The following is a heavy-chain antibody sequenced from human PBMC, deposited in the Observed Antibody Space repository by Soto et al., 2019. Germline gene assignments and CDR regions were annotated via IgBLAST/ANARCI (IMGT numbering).Heavy chain of an antibody. J-gene: IGHJ4*02. Sequence: QVQLVQSGAEVKKPGSSVKVSCKASGGTFSSYAISWVRQAPGQGLEWMRGIIPIFGTANYAQKFQGRVRIAAEESMSTADMELSSLRSEDTAVYYCARGADYYDSSGPSFDYWGQGTLVTVSS. CDR2: IIPIFGTA. CDR3: ARGADYYDSSGPSFDY. V-gene: IGHV1-69*01. CDR1: GGTFSSYA. D-gene: IGHD3-22*01.